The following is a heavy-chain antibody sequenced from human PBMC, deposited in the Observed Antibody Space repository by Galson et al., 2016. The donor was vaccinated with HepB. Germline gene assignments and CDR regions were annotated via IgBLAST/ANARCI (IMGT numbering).Heavy chain of an antibody. CDR3: ARLPTVGTAHY. D-gene: IGHD1-1*01. J-gene: IGHJ4*02. Sequence: SETLSLTCTVSGSAISSSYWSWIRQPPGKGLEWIGYIYYNKGSTHYNPSLKSRVTMSVDTSKNHFSLKLSSVTAADTAVYYCARLPTVGTAHYWGQGLLVTVSS. CDR1: GSAISSSY. CDR2: IYYNKGST. V-gene: IGHV4-59*01.